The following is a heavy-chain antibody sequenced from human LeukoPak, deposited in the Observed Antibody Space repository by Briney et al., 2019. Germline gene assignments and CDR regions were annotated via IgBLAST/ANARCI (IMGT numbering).Heavy chain of an antibody. D-gene: IGHD3-22*01. CDR1: GFTFSSYG. Sequence: PGRSLRLSCAASGFTFSSYGIHWVRQAPGKGLEWVAVISYDGSNKYYADSVKGRFTISRDNSKNTLYLQMNSLRAEDTAVYYCAKDGFTHYYDSSGYYVYWGQGTLVTVSS. J-gene: IGHJ4*02. V-gene: IGHV3-30*18. CDR2: ISYDGSNK. CDR3: AKDGFTHYYDSSGYYVY.